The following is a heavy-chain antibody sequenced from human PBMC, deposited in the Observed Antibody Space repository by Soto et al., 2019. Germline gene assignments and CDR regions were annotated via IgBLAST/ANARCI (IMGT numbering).Heavy chain of an antibody. V-gene: IGHV3-21*01. J-gene: IGHJ5*02. CDR2: ISSSSSYI. Sequence: GGSLRLSCAASGFTFSSYSMNWVRQAPGKGLEWVSSISSSSSYIYYADSVKGRFTISRDNAKNSLYLQMNSLRAEDTAVYDCARDRLQYGFDHWGRGTLVTVAS. CDR1: GFTFSSYS. D-gene: IGHD4-4*01. CDR3: ARDRLQYGFDH.